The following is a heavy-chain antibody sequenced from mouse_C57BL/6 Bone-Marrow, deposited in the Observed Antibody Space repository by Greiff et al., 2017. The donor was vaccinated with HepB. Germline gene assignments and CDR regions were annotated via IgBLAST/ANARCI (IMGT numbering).Heavy chain of an antibody. J-gene: IGHJ2*01. CDR2: ISSGSSTI. V-gene: IGHV5-17*01. D-gene: IGHD2-13*01. CDR3: AGPGSDYPVYFGY. CDR1: GFTFSDYG. Sequence: EVMLVESGGGLVKPGGSLKLSCAASGFTFSDYGMHWARQAPEKGLEWVAYISSGSSTIYYADTVKGRFTISRDNAKNTLFLQVTSLRSEDTAMYYCAGPGSDYPVYFGYWARGTTLAVSS.